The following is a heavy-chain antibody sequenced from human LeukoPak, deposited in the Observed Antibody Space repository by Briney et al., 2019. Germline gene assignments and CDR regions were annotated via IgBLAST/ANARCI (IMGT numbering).Heavy chain of an antibody. CDR1: GGSLSGYN. CDR2: INHSGST. J-gene: IGHJ4*02. D-gene: IGHD3-10*01. Sequence: SETLSLTCAVYGGSLSGYNWFWIRQPPGKGLEWIGEINHSGSTNYNPSLKSRVTISVDTSKNQFSLKLSSVTAADTAVYYCARGVKFGYYGSGSSNDYWGQGTLVTVSS. CDR3: ARGVKFGYYGSGSSNDY. V-gene: IGHV4-34*01.